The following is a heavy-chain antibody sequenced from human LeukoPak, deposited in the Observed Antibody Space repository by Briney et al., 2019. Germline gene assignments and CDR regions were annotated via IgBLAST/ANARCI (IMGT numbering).Heavy chain of an antibody. V-gene: IGHV4-34*01. CDR1: GGSFSGYY. Sequence: SETLSLTCAVYGGSFSGYYWSWIRQPPGKGLEWIGEINHSGSTNYNPSLKSRVTISVDTSKNQFSLKLSSVTAADTAVYYCAGGRLAVAGYFDYWGQGTLVTVSS. CDR3: AGGRLAVAGYFDY. CDR2: INHSGST. J-gene: IGHJ4*02. D-gene: IGHD6-19*01.